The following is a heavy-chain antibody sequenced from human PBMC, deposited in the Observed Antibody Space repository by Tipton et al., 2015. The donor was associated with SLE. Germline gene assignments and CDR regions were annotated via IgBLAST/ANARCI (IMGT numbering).Heavy chain of an antibody. CDR3: ARHEDRGYSYGSSFDY. D-gene: IGHD5-18*01. V-gene: IGHV4-39*01. CDR2: IYYSGST. J-gene: IGHJ4*02. CDR1: SGSISSSSYY. Sequence: TLSLTCAVSSGSISSSSYYWGWIRQPPGKGLEWIGSIYYSGSTYYNPSLKSRVTISVDTSKNQFSLKLSSVTAADTAVYYCARHEDRGYSYGSSFDYWGQGTLVTVSS.